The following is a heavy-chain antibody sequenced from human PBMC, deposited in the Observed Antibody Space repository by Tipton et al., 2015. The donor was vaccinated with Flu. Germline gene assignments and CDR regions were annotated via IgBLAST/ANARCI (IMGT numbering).Heavy chain of an antibody. CDR1: GDSISSSSYY. D-gene: IGHD5-24*01. Sequence: TLSLTCTVSGDSISSSSYYWGWIRQPPGKGLEWIGSIYYSGSTNYNPSLKSRVTISLDTSKNQFSLRVNSVTAADTAVYYCATSGWRDPRGSFDFWGQGTLVTVSS. CDR3: ATSGWRDPRGSFDF. V-gene: IGHV4-39*07. CDR2: IYYSGST. J-gene: IGHJ4*02.